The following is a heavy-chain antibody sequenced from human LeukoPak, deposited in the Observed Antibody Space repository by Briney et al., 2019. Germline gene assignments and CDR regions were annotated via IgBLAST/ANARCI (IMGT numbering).Heavy chain of an antibody. CDR2: VNPNNGVP. CDR1: GYTFTGYY. V-gene: IGHV1-2*06. CDR3: AREVGYSSSYYGRFDP. D-gene: IGHD6-13*01. J-gene: IGHJ5*02. Sequence: GASVKVSCKASGYTFTGYYMHWVRQAPGQGLEWMGRVNPNNGVPNYAQKFQGRVTMTRDTAISTAYMELSSLRYDDTAVYFCAREVGYSSSYYGRFDPWGQGTLVTVSS.